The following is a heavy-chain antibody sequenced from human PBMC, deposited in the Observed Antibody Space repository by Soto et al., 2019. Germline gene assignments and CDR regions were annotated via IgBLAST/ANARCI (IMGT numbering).Heavy chain of an antibody. CDR2: IRSKTSSETR. Sequence: PGGSLRLSCAASGFPFTKAWMTWVRQAPGKGLEWVGRIRSKTSSETREYAAPVKGRFTISRDDSKNMLYLEMNSLKIEDTGGYYCTTDGFTGIVGIWGQGTMVTASS. CDR1: GFPFTKAW. V-gene: IGHV3-15*01. D-gene: IGHD3-22*01. CDR3: TTDGFTGIVGI. J-gene: IGHJ3*02.